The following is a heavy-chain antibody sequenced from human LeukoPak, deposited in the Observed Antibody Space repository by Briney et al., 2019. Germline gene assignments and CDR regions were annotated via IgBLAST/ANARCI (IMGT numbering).Heavy chain of an antibody. V-gene: IGHV4-61*02. CDR1: GGPISSGSYY. CDR3: ARDSSSWYFDY. CDR2: IYTSGST. D-gene: IGHD6-13*01. Sequence: SETLSLTCTVSGGPISSGSYYWSWIRQPVGKGLEWIGRIYTSGSTNYNPSLKSRVTISVDTSKNQFSLKLSSVTAADTAVYYCARDSSSWYFDYWGQGTLVTVSS. J-gene: IGHJ4*02.